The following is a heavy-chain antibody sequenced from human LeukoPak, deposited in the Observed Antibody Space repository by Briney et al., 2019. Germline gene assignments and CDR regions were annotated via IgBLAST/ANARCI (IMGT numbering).Heavy chain of an antibody. CDR1: GYIFTNYY. CDR3: ARDNSVEDTAWWFDP. J-gene: IGHJ5*02. V-gene: IGHV1-46*01. CDR2: INPSGGST. Sequence: GASVKVSCKTSGYIFTNYYMHWVRQAPGQGLEWMGIINPSGGSTNYAQKFQGRVTMTRDMSTSTDYMELSSLRSEDTAVYYCARDNSVEDTAWWFDPWGQGTLVTVSS. D-gene: IGHD4-23*01.